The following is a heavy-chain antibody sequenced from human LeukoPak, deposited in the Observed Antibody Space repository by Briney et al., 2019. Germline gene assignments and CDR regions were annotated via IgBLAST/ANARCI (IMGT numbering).Heavy chain of an antibody. CDR1: GFTFSSYS. Sequence: GGSLRLSCAASGFTFSSYSMNWVRQAPGKGLEWVSSISSSNSYIYYADSVKGRFTISRDNAKNSLYLQMNSLRAEDTAVYYCAIMGNVEFDYWGQGTLVTVSS. D-gene: IGHD1-1*01. CDR3: AIMGNVEFDY. CDR2: ISSSNSYI. J-gene: IGHJ4*02. V-gene: IGHV3-21*01.